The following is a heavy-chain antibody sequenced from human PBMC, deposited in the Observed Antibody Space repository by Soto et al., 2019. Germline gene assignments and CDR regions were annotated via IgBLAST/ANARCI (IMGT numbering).Heavy chain of an antibody. CDR1: GYTFNSHE. V-gene: IGHV3-48*03. D-gene: IGHD6-19*01. Sequence: GGSLRLSCVASGYTFNSHEMNWIRQTPGKRLEWISSVSGSGTTKYADSVKGRFTISRDNAKNSLYLQMNSLRAEDTAVYYCARVDDSAWYTRDYWGQGTLVTVSS. J-gene: IGHJ4*02. CDR3: ARVDDSAWYTRDY. CDR2: VSGSGTT.